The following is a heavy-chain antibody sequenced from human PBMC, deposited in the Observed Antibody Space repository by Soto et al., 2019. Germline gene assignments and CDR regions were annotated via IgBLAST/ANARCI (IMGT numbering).Heavy chain of an antibody. J-gene: IGHJ6*03. CDR3: ASGKSQMSQDRMGFYYYMDV. CDR2: VIPLLDAS. D-gene: IGHD1-1*01. CDR1: GAAFSNYT. V-gene: IGHV1-69*08. Sequence: QVKLVQSGADVKKPGSSVKISCTASGAAFSNYTFTWVRRAPGQGLEWVGRVIPLLDASNYAEKFQDRVTIRADRSTITVYMELSGLRSEDSAIYYCASGKSQMSQDRMGFYYYMDVWGKGTTVTVSS.